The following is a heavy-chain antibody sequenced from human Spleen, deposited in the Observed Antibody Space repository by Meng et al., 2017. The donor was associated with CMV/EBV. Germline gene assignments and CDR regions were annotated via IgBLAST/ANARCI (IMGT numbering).Heavy chain of an antibody. D-gene: IGHD6-13*01. J-gene: IGHJ6*02. V-gene: IGHV3-21*01. CDR2: IDSTSNYI. CDR1: GFTFSSYY. CDR3: ARDLTLRGSSNKGRIRAGMDV. Sequence: GGSLRLSCAASGFTFSSYYMNGVRQAPGKGLEWVSYIDSTSNYIYYADSVKGRFTISRDNAKKSLNLQMNSLRAEDTAVYYCARDLTLRGSSNKGRIRAGMDVWGQGTTVTVSS.